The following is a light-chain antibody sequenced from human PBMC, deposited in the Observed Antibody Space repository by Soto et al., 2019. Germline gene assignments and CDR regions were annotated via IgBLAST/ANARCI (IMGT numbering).Light chain of an antibody. J-gene: IGKJ4*01. V-gene: IGKV3-20*01. CDR1: QSVTSSY. Sequence: EIVLTQSPGTLSLSPGERATLSCRASQSVTSSYLAWYQQKPGQAPRLLIYGASSRATGIPDRFSGSGSGTDFTLTISRLEPEDFAEYYCQQYGSSHTFGGGTKLEIK. CDR2: GAS. CDR3: QQYGSSHT.